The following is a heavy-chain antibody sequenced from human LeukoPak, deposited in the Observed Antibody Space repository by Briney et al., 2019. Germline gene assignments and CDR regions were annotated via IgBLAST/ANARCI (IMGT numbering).Heavy chain of an antibody. Sequence: SVKVSCKASGFTFTSSAVQWVRQARGQRLEWIGRIVVGSGNTNYAQKFQERVTITRDMSTSTAYMELSSLRSEDTAVYYCAASRTMPPWESFDYWGQGTLVTVSS. D-gene: IGHD1-26*01. CDR2: IVVGSGNT. J-gene: IGHJ4*02. CDR1: GFTFTSSA. CDR3: AASRTMPPWESFDY. V-gene: IGHV1-58*01.